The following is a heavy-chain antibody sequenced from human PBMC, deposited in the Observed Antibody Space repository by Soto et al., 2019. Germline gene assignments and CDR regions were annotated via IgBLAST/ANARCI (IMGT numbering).Heavy chain of an antibody. Sequence: SETLSLTCTVSGGSVSSGSYYWSWIRQPPGKGLEWIGYIFYSGSTNYNPSLKSRVTISADTSKNQFSLKLSSVTAADTAVYYCARERSIGYSHVNHIDYWGQGTLVTVSA. CDR2: IFYSGST. CDR1: GGSVSSGSYY. D-gene: IGHD5-18*01. CDR3: ARERSIGYSHVNHIDY. J-gene: IGHJ4*02. V-gene: IGHV4-61*01.